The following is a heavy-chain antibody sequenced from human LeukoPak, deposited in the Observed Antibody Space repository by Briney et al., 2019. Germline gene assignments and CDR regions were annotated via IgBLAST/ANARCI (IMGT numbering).Heavy chain of an antibody. CDR2: ISSSSDSI. D-gene: IGHD2-2*01. J-gene: IGHJ4*02. Sequence: GGSLRLSCAASGFTFSTHSMNWVRQAPGKGLEWVSYISSSSDSIHYADSVKGRFTISRDNAKNSLYLQMNSLRAEDTAVYYCAPWICRTTSCYLVFWGQGTLVTVSS. V-gene: IGHV3-48*04. CDR1: GFTFSTHS. CDR3: APWICRTTSCYLVF.